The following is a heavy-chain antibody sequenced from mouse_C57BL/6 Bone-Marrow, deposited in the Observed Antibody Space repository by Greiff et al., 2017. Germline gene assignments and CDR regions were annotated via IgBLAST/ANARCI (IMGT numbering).Heavy chain of an antibody. CDR3: TTVYYYGSSPYYFDY. D-gene: IGHD1-1*01. V-gene: IGHV14-1*01. Sequence: EVQRVESGAELVRPGASVKLSCTASGFNIKDYYMHWVKQRPEQGLEWIGRIDPEDGDTEYAPKFQGKATMTADTSSNTAYLQLSSLTSEDTAVYYCTTVYYYGSSPYYFDYWGQGTTLTVSS. CDR2: IDPEDGDT. CDR1: GFNIKDYY. J-gene: IGHJ2*01.